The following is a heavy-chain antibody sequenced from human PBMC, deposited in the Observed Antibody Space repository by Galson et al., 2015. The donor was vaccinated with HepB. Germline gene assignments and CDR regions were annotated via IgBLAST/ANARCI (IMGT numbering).Heavy chain of an antibody. D-gene: IGHD1-26*01. CDR3: VRRDSGSYSDAFDI. V-gene: IGHV6-1*01. J-gene: IGHJ3*02. CDR2: TYYRSKWYN. CDR1: GDSVSSNSAA. Sequence: CAISGDSVSSNSAAWNWIRQSPSRGLEWLGRTYYRSKWYNDYAVSVKSRITINPDTSKNQFSLQLNSVTPEDTAVYYCVRRDSGSYSDAFDIWGQGTMVTVSS.